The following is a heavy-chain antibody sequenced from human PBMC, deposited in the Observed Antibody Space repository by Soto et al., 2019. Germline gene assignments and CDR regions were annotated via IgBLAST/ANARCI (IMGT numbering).Heavy chain of an antibody. D-gene: IGHD3-3*01. CDR3: ASATRTIFGVQKYYYYGMDV. CDR1: GYSFTSYW. CDR2: IYPGDSDT. V-gene: IGHV5-51*01. Sequence: GESLKISCKGSGYSFTSYWIGWVRQMPGKGLEWMGIIYPGDSDTRYSPSFQGQVTISADKSISTAYLQWSSLKASDTAMYYCASATRTIFGVQKYYYYGMDVWGQGTTVTVSS. J-gene: IGHJ6*02.